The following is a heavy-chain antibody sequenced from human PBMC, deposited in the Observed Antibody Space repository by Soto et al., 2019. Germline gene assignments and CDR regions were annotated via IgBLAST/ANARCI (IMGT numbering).Heavy chain of an antibody. V-gene: IGHV4-38-2*01. Sequence: LSLTCAVSGYSISSGYYWGWIRQTPGKGLEWIASIYHSGSTYYNPSLKSRVTISVDTSKNQFSLKLTSVTAADTAVYYCARGAATVTPGWFDPWGQGIMVTVS. CDR1: GYSISSGYY. J-gene: IGHJ5*02. CDR2: IYHSGST. CDR3: ARGAATVTPGWFDP. D-gene: IGHD4-17*01.